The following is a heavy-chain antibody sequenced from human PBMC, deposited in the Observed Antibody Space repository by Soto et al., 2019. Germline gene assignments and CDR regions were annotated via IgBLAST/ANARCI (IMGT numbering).Heavy chain of an antibody. CDR1: GFTFSSYS. J-gene: IGHJ4*02. V-gene: IGHV3-21*01. Sequence: KPGGSLRQSCAASGFTFSSYSLNWVRQAPGKGLEWVSSISSSSSYIYYADSVKGRFTISRDNAKNSLYLQMNSLRAEDTAVYYCARDLLSGWWPTQDYWGQGTLVTVSS. CDR2: ISSSSSYI. D-gene: IGHD6-19*01. CDR3: ARDLLSGWWPTQDY.